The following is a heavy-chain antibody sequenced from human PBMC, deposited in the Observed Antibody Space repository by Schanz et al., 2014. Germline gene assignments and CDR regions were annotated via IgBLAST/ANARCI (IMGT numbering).Heavy chain of an antibody. CDR2: INSDGTTT. J-gene: IGHJ4*02. V-gene: IGHV3-74*01. CDR1: GFTFSTYW. Sequence: EVQLVESGGGLVQPGGSLRLSCAASGFTFSTYWMHWVRQAPGKGLVWVSHINSDGTTTTYADSVKGRFTISRDNAENTLYLPMNRLRVQDTAVYYCAMGGYQLHHWGQGTLVTVSS. D-gene: IGHD1-7*01. CDR3: AMGGYQLHH.